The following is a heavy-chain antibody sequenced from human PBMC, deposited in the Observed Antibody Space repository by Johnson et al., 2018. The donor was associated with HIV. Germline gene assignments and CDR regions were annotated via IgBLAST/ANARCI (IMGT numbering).Heavy chain of an antibody. J-gene: IGHJ3*02. CDR3: ATSDCSGGSCYSVWRHAFDI. V-gene: IGHV3-30*01. D-gene: IGHD2-15*01. Sequence: QVQLVESGGGVVQPGRSLRLSCAASGFTFSMYAMHWVRQAPGKGLEWVAVISYDGSNKYYADSVRGRFTISRDNSKNTLSLQMNSLRAEDTAVYYCATSDCSGGSCYSVWRHAFDIWGQGTMVTVSS. CDR2: ISYDGSNK. CDR1: GFTFSMYA.